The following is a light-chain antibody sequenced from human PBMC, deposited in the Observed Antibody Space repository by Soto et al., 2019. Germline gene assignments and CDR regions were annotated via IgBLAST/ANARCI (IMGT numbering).Light chain of an antibody. CDR3: KQYNRYWT. CDR2: QAS. V-gene: IGKV1-5*03. Sequence: DIQVTQSPSTLSASIGDRVTITCRASQSISTRLAWFQQKPGRAPKLLIYQASSLESGVPSRFSGSGSGTQFTITISSLQPEDFETYYCKQYNRYWTFGQGTKVEIK. J-gene: IGKJ1*01. CDR1: QSISTR.